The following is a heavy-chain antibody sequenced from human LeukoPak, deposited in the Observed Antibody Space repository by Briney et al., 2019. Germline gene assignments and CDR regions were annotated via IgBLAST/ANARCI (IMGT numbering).Heavy chain of an antibody. V-gene: IGHV4-4*07. J-gene: IGHJ4*02. Sequence: SETLSLTCTVSGGSISSYYWSWIRQPAGKGLEWIGRIDTSGSTNYNPSLKSRVTMSVDTSKNQFSLKLSSVTAADTAVYYCARGYYSGYYFFDGGLHFDYWGQGTLVTVSS. CDR1: GGSISSYY. D-gene: IGHD3-22*01. CDR3: ARGYYSGYYFFDGGLHFDY. CDR2: IDTSGST.